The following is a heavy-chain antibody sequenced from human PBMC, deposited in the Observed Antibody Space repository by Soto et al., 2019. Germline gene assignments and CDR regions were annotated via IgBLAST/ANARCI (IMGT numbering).Heavy chain of an antibody. V-gene: IGHV3-33*01. CDR2: IWYDGSNK. CDR3: ARDRRLGDYVLFDY. Sequence: GGSLRLSCAASGFTFSSYGMHWVRQAPGKGLEWVAVIWYDGSNKYYAGSVKGRFTISRDNSKNTLYLQMNSLRAEDTAVYYCARDRRLGDYVLFDYWGQGTLVTVSS. D-gene: IGHD4-17*01. CDR1: GFTFSSYG. J-gene: IGHJ4*02.